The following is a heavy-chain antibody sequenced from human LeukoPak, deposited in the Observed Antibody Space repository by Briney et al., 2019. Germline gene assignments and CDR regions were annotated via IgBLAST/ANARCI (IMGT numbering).Heavy chain of an antibody. CDR1: GGSISSYY. Sequence: SETLSLTCTVSGGSISSYYWSWIRQPPRKGLEWIGYIYYSGSTNYNPSLKSRVTISVDTSKNQFSLKLSSVTAADTAVYYCARRLGDSSGFDYWGQGTLVTVSS. CDR2: IYYSGST. J-gene: IGHJ4*02. V-gene: IGHV4-59*08. D-gene: IGHD3-22*01. CDR3: ARRLGDSSGFDY.